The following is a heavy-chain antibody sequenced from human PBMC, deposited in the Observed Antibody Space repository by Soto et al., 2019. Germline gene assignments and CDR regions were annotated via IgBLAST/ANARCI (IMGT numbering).Heavy chain of an antibody. D-gene: IGHD3-22*01. CDR1: GFTFSSYG. V-gene: IGHV3-33*01. CDR3: ARNMNRALEIVVAVDY. CDR2: IWYDGSNK. J-gene: IGHJ4*02. Sequence: GGSLRLSCAASGFTFSSYGMHWVRQAPGKGLEWVAVIWYDGSNKYYADSVKGRLTISRDNSKNTLYLQMNSLRAEDTAVYYCARNMNRALEIVVAVDYWGQGTLVTVSS.